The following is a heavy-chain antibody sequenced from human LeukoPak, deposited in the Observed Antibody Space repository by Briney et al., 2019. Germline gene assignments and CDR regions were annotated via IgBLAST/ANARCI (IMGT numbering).Heavy chain of an antibody. CDR3: ARRGSSGWYADFDY. CDR1: GGSLNSPNYF. Sequence: KPAETLSLTRIVSGGSLNSPNYFWAWIRQPPGKGLEWIGTIYYSGSPKYNPSLKHRVTIPVETPKNHLSLKVTSVTAADTAVYYCARRGSSGWYADFDYWGHGTLVTVSS. D-gene: IGHD6-19*01. J-gene: IGHJ4*01. V-gene: IGHV4-39*02. CDR2: IYYSGSP.